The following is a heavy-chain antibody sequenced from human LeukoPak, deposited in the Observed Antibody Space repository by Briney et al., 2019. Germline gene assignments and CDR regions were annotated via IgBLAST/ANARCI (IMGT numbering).Heavy chain of an antibody. CDR2: INPSGGST. D-gene: IGHD1-1*01. CDR1: GYSFSSYY. Sequence: ASVKVYCKASGYSFSSYYMHWGRQAPGQGLEWMGIINPSGGSTTYAQKFRDRVTMTRDTSTTTVYMELSSLKSEDTAVYYCARWTGTTGLDYWGQGTLVTVSS. J-gene: IGHJ4*02. V-gene: IGHV1-46*01. CDR3: ARWTGTTGLDY.